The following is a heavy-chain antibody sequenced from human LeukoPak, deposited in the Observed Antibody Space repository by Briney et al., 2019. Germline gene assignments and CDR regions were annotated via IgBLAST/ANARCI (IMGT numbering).Heavy chain of an antibody. V-gene: IGHV3-30*03. CDR3: ARDAYKGLYYFDS. J-gene: IGHJ4*02. CDR1: GFIFSNYA. CDR2: ISYDGTKK. D-gene: IGHD5-24*01. Sequence: GGSLRLSCAASGFIFSNYAIHWVRQAPGKGLEWVAVISYDGTKKNYADSLQGRVTISRDNAKNTLSLQMETLRPEDTAVYYCARDAYKGLYYFDSWGPGTLVTVSS.